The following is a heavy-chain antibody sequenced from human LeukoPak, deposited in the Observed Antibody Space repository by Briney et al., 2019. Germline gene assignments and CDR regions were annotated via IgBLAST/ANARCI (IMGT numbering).Heavy chain of an antibody. J-gene: IGHJ4*02. CDR1: GGSMSRYY. CDR2: TYYSRRT. CDR3: ASFINEVYFDY. D-gene: IGHD3-10*01. Sequence: SETLSLTCSVSGGSMSRYYWIWIRQPPGKALEWVGHTYYSRRTNDNPSLKSRVTISVDTSKTQFALRLSSVTAAETAVYYCASFINEVYFDYWGQGTLVTVSS. V-gene: IGHV4-59*08.